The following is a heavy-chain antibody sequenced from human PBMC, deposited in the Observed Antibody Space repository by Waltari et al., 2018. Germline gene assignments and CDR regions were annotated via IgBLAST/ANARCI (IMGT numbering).Heavy chain of an antibody. J-gene: IGHJ4*02. D-gene: IGHD6-13*01. CDR3: ARVVAAAGTWVDY. V-gene: IGHV4-39*07. CDR2: INHSGST. CDR1: GGSISSSSYY. Sequence: QLQLQESGPGLVKPSETLSLTCTVSGGSISSSSYYWGWIRQPPGKGLEWTGEINHSGSTNSNPSLKSRVTISVDTSKNQFSLKLSSVTAADTAVYYCARVVAAAGTWVDYWGQGTLVTVSS.